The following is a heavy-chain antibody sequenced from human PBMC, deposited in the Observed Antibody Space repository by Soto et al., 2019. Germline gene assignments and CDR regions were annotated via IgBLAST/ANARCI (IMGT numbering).Heavy chain of an antibody. CDR3: ARDPAVVTPAAFDI. Sequence: ASVKVSCKASGYTFTRYCISWVRQAPGQGLEWMGWISAYNGNTNYAQKLQGRVTMTTDTSTSTAYMELRSLRSDDTAVYYCARDPAVVTPAAFDIWGQGTMVTVSS. CDR1: GYTFTRYC. CDR2: ISAYNGNT. J-gene: IGHJ3*02. V-gene: IGHV1-18*04. D-gene: IGHD2-21*02.